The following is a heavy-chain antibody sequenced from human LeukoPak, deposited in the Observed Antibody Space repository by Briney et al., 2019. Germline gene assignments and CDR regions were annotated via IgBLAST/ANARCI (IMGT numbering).Heavy chain of an antibody. J-gene: IGHJ6*02. CDR3: ARGSITGKYYGMDV. CDR2: ISYDGSNK. Sequence: GGSLRLSCAASGFTFSSYGMHWVHQAPGKGLEWVAVISYDGSNKYYADSVKGRFTISRDNSKNTLYLQMNSLRAEDTAVYYCARGSITGKYYGMDVWGQGTTVTVSS. CDR1: GFTFSSYG. D-gene: IGHD1-20*01. V-gene: IGHV3-30*03.